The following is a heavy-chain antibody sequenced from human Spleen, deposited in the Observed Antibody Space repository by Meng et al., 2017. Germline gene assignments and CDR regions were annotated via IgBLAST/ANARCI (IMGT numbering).Heavy chain of an antibody. D-gene: IGHD3-22*01. CDR2: IRSKAYGGTT. V-gene: IGHV3-49*03. CDR1: GFTFGDYA. J-gene: IGHJ4*02. Sequence: GGSLRLSCTVSGFTFGDYAMSWFRQAPGKGLEWVGFIRSKAYGGTTEYAASVKGRFTISRDDSKSIAYLQMNSLKTEDTAVYYCARDGAPGVITTGISISDINWGQGTLVTVSS. CDR3: ARDGAPGVITTGISISDIN.